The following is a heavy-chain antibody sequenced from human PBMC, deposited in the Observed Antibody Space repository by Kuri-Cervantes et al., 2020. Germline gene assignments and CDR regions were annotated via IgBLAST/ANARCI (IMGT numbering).Heavy chain of an antibody. D-gene: IGHD4-17*01. CDR2: ISYDGSNK. V-gene: IGHV3-30*18. J-gene: IGHJ4*02. CDR1: GFTFSSYG. Sequence: GGSLRLSCAASGFTFSSYGMHWVRQAPGEGLEWVAVISYDGSNKYYADSVKGRFTISRDNSKNTLYLQMNSLRAEDTAVYYCAKDGTVGHFDYWGQGTLVTVSS. CDR3: AKDGTVGHFDY.